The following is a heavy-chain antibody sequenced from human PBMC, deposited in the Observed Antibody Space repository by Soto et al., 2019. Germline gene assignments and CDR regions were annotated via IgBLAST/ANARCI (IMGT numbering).Heavy chain of an antibody. CDR2: IYHSGST. D-gene: IGHD6-19*01. CDR1: GGSISSGGYS. J-gene: IGHJ6*02. CDR3: ARHHSSGWYFYYYGMDV. V-gene: IGHV4-30-2*01. Sequence: SETLSLTCAVSGGSISSGGYSWSWVRQPPGKGLEWIGYIYHSGSTYYNPSLKSRVTISVDRSKNQFFLRLRSVTAADTAVYYCARHHSSGWYFYYYGMDVWGQGTTVTVSS.